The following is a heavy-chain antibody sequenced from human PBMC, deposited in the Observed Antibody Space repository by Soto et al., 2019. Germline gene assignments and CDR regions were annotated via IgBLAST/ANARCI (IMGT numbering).Heavy chain of an antibody. V-gene: IGHV4-39*01. CDR3: ARHSNSGWHVMNGMDV. CDR1: GGSISSSSYY. Sequence: PSETLSLTCTVSGGSISSSSYYWGWIRQPPGKGLEWIGSIYYSGSTYYNPSLKSRVTISVDTSKNQFSLKLSSVTAADTAVYYCARHSNSGWHVMNGMDVWGQGTTVTVSS. D-gene: IGHD6-19*01. CDR2: IYYSGST. J-gene: IGHJ6*02.